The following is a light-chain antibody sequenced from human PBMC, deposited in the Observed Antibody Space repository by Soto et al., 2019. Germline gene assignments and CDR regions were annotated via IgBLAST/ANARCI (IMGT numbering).Light chain of an antibody. J-gene: IGKJ1*01. CDR3: QQRSNRPCT. V-gene: IGKV3-11*01. CDR2: DAS. Sequence: EIVLTQSPATLSLSPGERATLSCRASQSVSSYLAWYQQKPGQAPRLLIYDASNRATGIPARFSGSGSGTDFTLTISRLEHEVFAFYYRQQRSNRPCTFGQGTKVDIK. CDR1: QSVSSY.